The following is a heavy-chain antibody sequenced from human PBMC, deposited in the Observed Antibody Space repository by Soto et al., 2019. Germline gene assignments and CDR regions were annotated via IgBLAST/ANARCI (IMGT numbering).Heavy chain of an antibody. J-gene: IGHJ5*02. V-gene: IGHV4-30-2*01. CDR2: IYHSGST. CDR1: GGSISSGGYS. Sequence: SETLSLTCAVSGGSISSGGYSWGWIRQPPGKGLEWIGYIYHSGSTYYNPSLKSRVTISVDRSKNQFSLKLSSVTAADTAVYYCARAGIAARSSWFDPWGQGTLVTVS. CDR3: ARAGIAARSSWFDP. D-gene: IGHD6-13*01.